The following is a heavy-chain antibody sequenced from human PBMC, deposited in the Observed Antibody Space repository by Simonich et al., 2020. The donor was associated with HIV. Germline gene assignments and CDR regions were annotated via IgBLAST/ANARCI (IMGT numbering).Heavy chain of an antibody. CDR3: ARRDRELILYFDY. CDR2: INHSVTT. CDR1: GGSFSGYN. J-gene: IGHJ4*02. Sequence: QVQLQQWGAGLLKPSETLSLTCAGYGGSFSGYNWSWVRQPPGKGLEWIGEINHSVTTNYKSSLNSRATISVDKSKNQFSLKLSSVTAADTAIYYCARRDRELILYFDYWGQGNLVTVSS. V-gene: IGHV4-34*01. D-gene: IGHD3-3*01.